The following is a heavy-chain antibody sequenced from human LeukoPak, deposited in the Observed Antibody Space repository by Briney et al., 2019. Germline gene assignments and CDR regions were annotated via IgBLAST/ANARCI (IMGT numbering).Heavy chain of an antibody. D-gene: IGHD5-24*01. CDR1: GGSFSGYY. CDR3: ATADAEEMATNYNYYYGMDV. V-gene: IGHV4-34*01. Sequence: SETLSLTCAVYGGSFSGYYWSWIRQPPGKGLEWIGEINHSGSTNYNPSLKSRVTISVDTSKNQFSLKLSSVTDADTAVYYCATADAEEMATNYNYYYGMDVWGQGTTVTVSS. J-gene: IGHJ6*02. CDR2: INHSGST.